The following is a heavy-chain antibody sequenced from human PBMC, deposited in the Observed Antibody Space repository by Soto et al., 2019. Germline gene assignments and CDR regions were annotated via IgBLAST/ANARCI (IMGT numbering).Heavy chain of an antibody. J-gene: IGHJ3*01. CDR2: IYWDDDK. V-gene: IGHV2-5*02. CDR1: GFSLSTDGVG. CDR3: AHAYGGTGWPNDAFDV. Sequence: QITLKEAGPTLVKPTQTLTLTCTFSGFSLSTDGVGVGWIRQPPGKALEWLALIYWDDDKRYSPSLKSRLTITKXTXKYXVVITMTNMDPVDTATYYCAHAYGGTGWPNDAFDVWGQGTVVTVSS. D-gene: IGHD2-21*01.